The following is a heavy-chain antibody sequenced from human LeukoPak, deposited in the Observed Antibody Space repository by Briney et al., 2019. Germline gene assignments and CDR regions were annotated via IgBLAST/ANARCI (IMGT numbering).Heavy chain of an antibody. V-gene: IGHV3-74*01. CDR3: ARPYYGDYQFDY. D-gene: IGHD4-17*01. CDR2: INSDGSRT. CDR1: GFSFSATW. Sequence: PGGSLRLSCAASGFSFSATWMHWVRQAPGKGLVWVSRINSDGSRTTYADSVKGRFTISRDNAKNTLYLQMNSLRAEDTAVYYCARPYYGDYQFDYWGQGTLVTVSS. J-gene: IGHJ4*02.